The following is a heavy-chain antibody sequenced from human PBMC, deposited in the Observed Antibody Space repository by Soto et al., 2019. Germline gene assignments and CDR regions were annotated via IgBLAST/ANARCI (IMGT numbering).Heavy chain of an antibody. Sequence: SVKVSGKASGGTFSSYAISWVRQAPGQGLEWMGGIIPIFGTANYAQKFQGRVTITADESTSTAYMELSSLRSEDTAVYYCARDRDSSGYYYVAFDIWGQGTMVTVSS. J-gene: IGHJ3*02. V-gene: IGHV1-69*13. CDR2: IIPIFGTA. CDR3: ARDRDSSGYYYVAFDI. D-gene: IGHD3-22*01. CDR1: GGTFSSYA.